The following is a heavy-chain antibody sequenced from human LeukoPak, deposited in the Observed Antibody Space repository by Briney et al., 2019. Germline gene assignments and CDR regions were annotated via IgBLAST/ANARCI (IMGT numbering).Heavy chain of an antibody. CDR2: IVVGSGNT. CDR1: GFTFTSSA. CDR3: AAAFYNWYNFDY. Sequence: SVKVSCKASGFTFTSSAMQWVRQARGQRFEWIGWIVVGSGNTNYAQKFQERVTITRDMSTSTAYMELSSLRSEDTAVYYCAAAFYNWYNFDYWGQGTLVTVSS. J-gene: IGHJ4*02. D-gene: IGHD1-1*01. V-gene: IGHV1-58*02.